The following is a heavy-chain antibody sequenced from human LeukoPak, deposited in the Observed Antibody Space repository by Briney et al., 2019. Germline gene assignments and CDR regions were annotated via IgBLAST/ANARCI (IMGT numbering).Heavy chain of an antibody. Sequence: GGSLRLSCAASGFTFSSYAMHWVRQAPGKGLEWVAVISYDGSNKYYADSVKGRFTISRDNSKNTLYLQMNSLRAEDTAVYYCARECCESSSYRNWFDPWGQGTLVTVSS. CDR3: ARECCESSSYRNWFDP. CDR1: GFTFSSYA. J-gene: IGHJ5*02. CDR2: ISYDGSNK. D-gene: IGHD6-13*01. V-gene: IGHV3-30*04.